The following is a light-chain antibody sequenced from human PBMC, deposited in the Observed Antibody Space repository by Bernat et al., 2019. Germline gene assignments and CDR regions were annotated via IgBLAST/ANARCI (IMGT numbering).Light chain of an antibody. CDR3: VLYMGSGIWV. CDR1: SGSVSTNYY. V-gene: IGLV8-61*01. CDR2: STN. J-gene: IGLJ3*02. Sequence: QTVVTQEPSFSVSPGGTVTLTCGLSSGSVSTNYYPSWYQQTPGQAPRTLIYSTNTRSSGVPARFSGSILGDKAALTITGAQADDESDYYCVLYMGSGIWVFGGGNKLTVL.